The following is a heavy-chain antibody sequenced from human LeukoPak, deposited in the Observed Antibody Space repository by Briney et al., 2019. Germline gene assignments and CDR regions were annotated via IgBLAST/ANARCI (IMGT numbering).Heavy chain of an antibody. CDR3: ARDRRGEKDFDV. CDR1: GFTVSSNY. Sequence: GGSLRLSCAASGFTVSSNYMSWVRQAPGKRLEWVSAIYADGYTRDAASVKGRFSISRHNSKNTVYLQMDNLRPEDTAVYYCARDRRGEKDFDVWGPGTMVTVSS. CDR2: IYADGYT. V-gene: IGHV3-53*04. J-gene: IGHJ3*01.